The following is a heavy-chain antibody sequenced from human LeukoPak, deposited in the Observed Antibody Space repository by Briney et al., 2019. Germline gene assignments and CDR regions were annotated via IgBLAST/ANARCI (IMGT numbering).Heavy chain of an antibody. CDR1: GYTFTGYY. J-gene: IGHJ4*02. CDR2: MNPKSGGT. D-gene: IGHD3-9*01. Sequence: ASVKVSCKASGYTFTGYYIHWVRQAPGQGLEWMGWMNPKSGGTNYAQKFEARVTMNRDTSISTAYMELSRLRFDDTAVYYCARSPDILTGEKFDYWGQGTLVTVSS. CDR3: ARSPDILTGEKFDY. V-gene: IGHV1-2*02.